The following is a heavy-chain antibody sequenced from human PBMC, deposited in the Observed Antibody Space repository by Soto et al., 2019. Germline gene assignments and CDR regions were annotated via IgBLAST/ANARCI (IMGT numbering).Heavy chain of an antibody. J-gene: IGHJ4*02. CDR1: GYTFTSYY. CDR2: INPSGGST. D-gene: IGHD4-17*01. Sequence: ASVKVSCKASGYTFTSYYMHWVRQAPGQGLEWMGIINPSGGSTSYAQKFQGRVTMTRDTSTSTVYMELSSLRSEDTAVYYCARDWMNYGDYGGGYFDYWGQGTLVTVSS. CDR3: ARDWMNYGDYGGGYFDY. V-gene: IGHV1-46*03.